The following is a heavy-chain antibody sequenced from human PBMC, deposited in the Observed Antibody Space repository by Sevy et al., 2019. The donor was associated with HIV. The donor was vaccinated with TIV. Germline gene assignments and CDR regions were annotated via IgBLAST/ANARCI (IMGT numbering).Heavy chain of an antibody. CDR2: IYYSGST. CDR1: GGSISSSSYY. D-gene: IGHD2-8*02. J-gene: IGHJ5*02. Sequence: SETLSLTCTVSGGSISSSSYYWGWIRQPPGKGLEWIGSIYYSGSTYYNPSLKSRVTISVDTTKNQFSLKLSSVTAADTAVYYCARRVDAMVVYSGWFDPWGQGTLVTVSS. CDR3: ARRVDAMVVYSGWFDP. V-gene: IGHV4-39*01.